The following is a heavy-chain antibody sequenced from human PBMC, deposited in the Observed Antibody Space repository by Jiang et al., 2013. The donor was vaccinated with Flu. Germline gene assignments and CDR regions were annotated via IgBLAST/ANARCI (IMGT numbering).Heavy chain of an antibody. CDR3: ARDVGYWGTLDS. J-gene: IGHJ4*02. V-gene: IGHV6-1*01. D-gene: IGHD2-8*02. Sequence: YYRSKWYNDYAVSVKSRITINPDTSKNQFSLQLNSVTPEDTAVYYCARDVGYWGTLDSWGQGTLVTVSS. CDR2: YYRSKWYN.